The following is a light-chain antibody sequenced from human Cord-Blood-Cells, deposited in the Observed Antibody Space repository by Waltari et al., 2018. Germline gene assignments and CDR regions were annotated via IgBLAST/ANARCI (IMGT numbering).Light chain of an antibody. CDR2: AAS. CDR3: KQGYSTPFT. Sequence: DSQMNQSPSSLSASLGVRVTITCRANKSTSLYLYWYQQKPGKAPKLLIYAASSLQSGVPDRFSGSGSGTDFTLTISSLQPEDFATYYCKQGYSTPFTFGPGTKVDIK. CDR1: KSTSLY. V-gene: IGKV1-39*01. J-gene: IGKJ3*01.